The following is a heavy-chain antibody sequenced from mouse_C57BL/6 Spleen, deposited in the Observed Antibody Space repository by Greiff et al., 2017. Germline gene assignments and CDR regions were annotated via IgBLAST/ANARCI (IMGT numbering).Heavy chain of an antibody. CDR3: ARSLGSPFAY. J-gene: IGHJ3*01. V-gene: IGHV1-42*01. D-gene: IGHD1-1*01. CDR1: GYSFTGYY. Sequence: VQLKQSGPELVKPGASVKISCKASGYSFTGYYMNWVKQSPEKSLEWIGEINPSTGGTTYNQKFKAKATLTVDKSSSTAYMQLKSLTSEDSAVYYCARSLGSPFAYWGQGTLVTVSA. CDR2: INPSTGGT.